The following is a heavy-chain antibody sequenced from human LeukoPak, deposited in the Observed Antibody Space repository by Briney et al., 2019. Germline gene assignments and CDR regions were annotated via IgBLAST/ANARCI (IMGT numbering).Heavy chain of an antibody. V-gene: IGHV3-43*02. J-gene: IGHJ4*02. D-gene: IGHD1-26*01. Sequence: PGGSLRLSCAASGFTFGDYDMHWVRQAPGKGLEWVSLIRADGGTTHYADSVKGRFTISRDNSKNSPYLQMNSLRTEDTALYYCARDNTGSYEYWGQGTLVTVSP. CDR2: IRADGGTT. CDR1: GFTFGDYD. CDR3: ARDNTGSYEY.